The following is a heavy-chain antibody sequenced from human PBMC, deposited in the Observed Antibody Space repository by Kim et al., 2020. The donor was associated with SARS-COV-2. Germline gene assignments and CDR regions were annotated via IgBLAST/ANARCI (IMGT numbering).Heavy chain of an antibody. J-gene: IGHJ5*02. Sequence: PTYAQGFTGRFVFSLDTSGSTAYLQISSLKAEDTAVYYCARSRSSSWFDPWGQGTLVTVSS. CDR2: P. CDR3: ARSRSSSWFDP. V-gene: IGHV7-4-1*02. D-gene: IGHD6-13*01.